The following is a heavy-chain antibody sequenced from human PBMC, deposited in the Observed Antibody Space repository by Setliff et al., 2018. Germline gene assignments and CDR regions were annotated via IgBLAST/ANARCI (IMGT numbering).Heavy chain of an antibody. CDR2: INHSGST. Sequence: SETLSLTCAVYGGSFSGYYWSWIRQPPGKGLEWIGEINHSGSTNYNPSLKSRVTISVDTSKNQFSLKLSSVTAADTAVYYCARGRIQLWKYYFDYWGQGTLVTV. V-gene: IGHV4-34*01. CDR1: GGSFSGYY. J-gene: IGHJ4*02. D-gene: IGHD5-18*01. CDR3: ARGRIQLWKYYFDY.